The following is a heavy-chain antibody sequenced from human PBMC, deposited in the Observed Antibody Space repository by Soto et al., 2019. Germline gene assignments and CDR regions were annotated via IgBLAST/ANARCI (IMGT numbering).Heavy chain of an antibody. D-gene: IGHD6-13*01. Sequence: ASVKVSYKASGYTFTSYYMHWVRQAPGQGLEWMGIINPSGGSTSYAQKFQGRVTMTRDTSTSTVYMELSSLRSEDTAVYYCARGRIAAAGTWWFDPWGQGTLVTVSS. CDR2: INPSGGST. V-gene: IGHV1-46*03. J-gene: IGHJ5*02. CDR3: ARGRIAAAGTWWFDP. CDR1: GYTFTSYY.